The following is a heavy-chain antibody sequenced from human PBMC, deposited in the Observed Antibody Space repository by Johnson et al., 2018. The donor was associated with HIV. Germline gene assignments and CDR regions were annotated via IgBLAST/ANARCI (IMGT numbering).Heavy chain of an antibody. CDR2: IRYDGSNK. D-gene: IGHD6-19*01. J-gene: IGHJ3*02. CDR3: AKEQWPLSPDAFDI. CDR1: GFTFSSYA. V-gene: IGHV3-30*02. Sequence: QVQLVESGGGVVQPGRSLRLSCAASGFTFSSYAMHWVRQAPGKGLEWVAFIRYDGSNKYYADSVKGRFTISRDNSKNTLYLQMNSLRAEDTAVYYCAKEQWPLSPDAFDIWGQGTMVTVSS.